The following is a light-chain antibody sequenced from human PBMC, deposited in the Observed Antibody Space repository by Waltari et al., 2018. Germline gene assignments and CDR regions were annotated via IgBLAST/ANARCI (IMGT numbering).Light chain of an antibody. CDR3: CSYAGSSHV. V-gene: IGLV2-23*02. CDR2: DVH. J-gene: IGLJ1*01. Sequence: QSALTQPASVSGSPGQSIPIPCPGTNSHVGGYNYVSWYQQHQGKAPKPMIYDVHKRPSGVSDRFSGSKAGNTASLTISGLQSEDEADYYCCSYAGSSHVFGTGTAVIVL. CDR1: NSHVGGYNY.